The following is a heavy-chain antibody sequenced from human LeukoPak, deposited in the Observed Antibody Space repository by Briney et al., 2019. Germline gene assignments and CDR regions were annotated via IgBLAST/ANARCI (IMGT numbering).Heavy chain of an antibody. D-gene: IGHD1-1*01. CDR1: GFTFNIYA. CDR3: AKDSIDHNGVYDAFDV. CDR2: IGNTET. V-gene: IGHV3-23*01. Sequence: PGGSLRLSCAASGFTFNIYAMSWVRQTPGKGLEWVSTIGNTETYYADSVKGRFTIYRDNSRNKLYLQMKSLRAEDTAMYYCAKDSIDHNGVYDAFDVWGQGTMVTVSS. J-gene: IGHJ3*01.